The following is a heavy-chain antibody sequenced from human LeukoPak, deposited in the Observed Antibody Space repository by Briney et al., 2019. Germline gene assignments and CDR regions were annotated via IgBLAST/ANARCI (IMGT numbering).Heavy chain of an antibody. V-gene: IGHV4-59*01. CDR1: GGSISKFY. CDR3: ARGSYSGYDPGAFDY. CDR2: IYYSGST. Sequence: SETLSLTCTVSGGSISKFYWSWIRQPPGKGLEWIGYIYYSGSTNYNPSLKSRVTISVDTSKNQFSLKLSSVTAADTAVYYCARGSYSGYDPGAFDYWGQGTLVTVSS. D-gene: IGHD5-12*01. J-gene: IGHJ4*02.